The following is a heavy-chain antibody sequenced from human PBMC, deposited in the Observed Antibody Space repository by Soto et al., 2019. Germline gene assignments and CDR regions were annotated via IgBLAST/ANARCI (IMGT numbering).Heavy chain of an antibody. J-gene: IGHJ6*03. CDR1: GGSISSGGYY. CDR3: ARESRDFSCYYLDV. CDR2: INYTGST. Sequence: QVQLQESGPGLVKPSQTLSLTCTVSGGSISSGGYYWGWIRQHPGKGLEWIGYINYTGSTYYNPSLNGRVTIGVDTSNIHFSPQLSSVTATDSAVYYCARESRDFSCYYLDVGGDGTT. V-gene: IGHV4-31*03.